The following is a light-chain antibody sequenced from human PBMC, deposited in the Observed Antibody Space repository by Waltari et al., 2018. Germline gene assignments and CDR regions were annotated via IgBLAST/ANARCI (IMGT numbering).Light chain of an antibody. CDR1: SSDVGGFYF. J-gene: IGLJ1*01. CDR3: SSYTSDYTYV. Sequence: QSALTQPASVSGSPGQSITISCTGTSSDVGGFYFVSWYQPHPSKAPKRIISNVSRRPSGFSYRFSGSKSGNRASLTISGLQAEDEATYYCSSYTSDYTYVFGTGTEVTVV. CDR2: NVS. V-gene: IGLV2-14*03.